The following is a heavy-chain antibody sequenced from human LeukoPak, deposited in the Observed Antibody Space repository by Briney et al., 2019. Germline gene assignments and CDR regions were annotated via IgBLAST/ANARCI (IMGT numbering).Heavy chain of an antibody. J-gene: IGHJ4*02. CDR2: IYYSGST. Sequence: SETLSLTCTVSGGSISSSSHYWGWIRQPPGKGLEWIGSIYYSGSTYYNPSLKSRVTISVDTSKNEFSLKLSSVTAADTAVYYCARLLRGNSGGYYWGQGTLVTVSS. CDR3: ARLLRGNSGGYY. CDR1: GGSISSSSHY. V-gene: IGHV4-39*01. D-gene: IGHD2-15*01.